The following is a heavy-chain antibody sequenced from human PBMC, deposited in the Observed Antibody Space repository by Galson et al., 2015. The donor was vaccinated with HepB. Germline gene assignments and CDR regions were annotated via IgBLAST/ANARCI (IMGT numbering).Heavy chain of an antibody. V-gene: IGHV1-69*06. Sequence: SVKVSCKASGDTFSSYAISWVRQAPGQGLVWMGGVIPIFAKAKYALKFQGRVTITADKSTNTAFMELSSLRSEDTAVYYCASANDFWSGYRDAGTSRWFDSWGQGTLVTVSS. CDR2: VIPIFAKA. CDR1: GDTFSSYA. J-gene: IGHJ5*01. CDR3: ASANDFWSGYRDAGTSRWFDS. D-gene: IGHD3-3*01.